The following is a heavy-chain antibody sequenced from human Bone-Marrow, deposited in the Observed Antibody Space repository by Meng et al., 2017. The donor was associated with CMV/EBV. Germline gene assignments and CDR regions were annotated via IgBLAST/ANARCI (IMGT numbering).Heavy chain of an antibody. CDR3: ARSTYYDILTAYSVY. Sequence: SCAASGFTFSSYSMHWVRQAPGKGLEWVAAILYDGSKKYYADSVKGRFTISRDNSKNTLYLQMNSLRVEDTAVYYCARSTYYDILTAYSVYWGQGTLVTVSS. CDR1: GFTFSSYS. CDR2: ILYDGSKK. V-gene: IGHV3-30-3*01. J-gene: IGHJ4*02. D-gene: IGHD3-9*01.